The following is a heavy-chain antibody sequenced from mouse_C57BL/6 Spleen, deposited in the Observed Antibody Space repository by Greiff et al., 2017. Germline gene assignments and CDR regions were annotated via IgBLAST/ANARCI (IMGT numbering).Heavy chain of an antibody. V-gene: IGHV1-76*01. CDR1: GYTFTDYY. J-gene: IGHJ3*01. D-gene: IGHD1-1*01. CDR2: ISPGSGNS. CDR3: ARSIGSSYAGFAY. Sequence: QVQLKESGAELVRPGASVKLSCKASGYTFTDYYINWVKQRPGQGLEWIARISPGSGNSYYNEEFKGKATLTAEKSSSTAYMQLSSLTSEDSAVYFCARSIGSSYAGFAYWGQGTLVTVSA.